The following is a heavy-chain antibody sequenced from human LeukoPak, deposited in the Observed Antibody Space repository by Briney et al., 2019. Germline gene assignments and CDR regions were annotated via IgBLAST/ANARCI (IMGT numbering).Heavy chain of an antibody. Sequence: ASVKVSCKASGGTFSNNAISWVRQAPGQGLEWMGGIIPMLGTANYAQKFQGRLTITADESTNTTYMEVTSLTSDDTAVYYCARGYGDYVGYFDYWGQGTLVTVSS. D-gene: IGHD4-17*01. CDR2: IIPMLGTA. CDR1: GGTFSNNA. CDR3: ARGYGDYVGYFDY. J-gene: IGHJ4*02. V-gene: IGHV1-69*13.